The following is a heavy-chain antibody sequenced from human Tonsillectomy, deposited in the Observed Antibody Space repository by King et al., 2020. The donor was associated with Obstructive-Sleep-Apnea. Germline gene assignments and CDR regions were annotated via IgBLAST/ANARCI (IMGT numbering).Heavy chain of an antibody. D-gene: IGHD3-16*01. V-gene: IGHV4-38-2*02. CDR2: IYHSGRT. Sequence: LQLQESGPGLVKPSETLSLTCTVSGYSISSDYYWGWIRQPPGKGLEWIATIYHSGRTYYNPSLKSRVTISVDTSKNPFSLRLRSVTAADTAVYYCARVGPSQTDYWGQGTLVTVSS. J-gene: IGHJ4*02. CDR3: ARVGPSQTDY. CDR1: GYSISSDYY.